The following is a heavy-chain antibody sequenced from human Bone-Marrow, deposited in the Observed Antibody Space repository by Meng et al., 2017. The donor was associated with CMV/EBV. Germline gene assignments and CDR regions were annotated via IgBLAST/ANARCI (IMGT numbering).Heavy chain of an antibody. D-gene: IGHD2-21*01. J-gene: IGHJ4*02. CDR2: ITWNSGRT. V-gene: IGHV3-9*01. CDR3: AKADCGGNCPFDY. CDR1: GFTFSSYW. Sequence: SLKISCAASGFTFSSYWMHWVRQTPGKGLLWVSGITWNSGRTGYADSVKGRFTISRDNAKNSLYLQMNSLRPEDTALYYCAKADCGGNCPFDYWGQGTLVTVYS.